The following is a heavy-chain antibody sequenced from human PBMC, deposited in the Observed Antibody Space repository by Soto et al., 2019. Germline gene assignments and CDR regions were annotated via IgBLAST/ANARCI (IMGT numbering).Heavy chain of an antibody. CDR3: ARVYSGYVDSAIDY. V-gene: IGHV4-59*08. D-gene: IGHD5-12*01. J-gene: IGHJ4*02. CDR2: IYYSGST. CDR1: GGSISSYY. Sequence: SETLSLTCTVSGGSISSYYWSWIRQPPGKGLEWIGYIYYSGSTNYNPSLKSRVTISVDTSKNQFSLKLSSVTAADTAVYYCARVYSGYVDSAIDYWGQGTLVTVSS.